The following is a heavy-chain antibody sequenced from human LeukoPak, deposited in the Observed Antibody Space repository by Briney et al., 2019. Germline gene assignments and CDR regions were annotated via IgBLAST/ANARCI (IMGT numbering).Heavy chain of an antibody. D-gene: IGHD3-10*02. J-gene: IGHJ6*04. CDR2: IYSGDVT. CDR3: AELGITMIGGV. Sequence: GGSLRLSCAASGFTVSSNYMSWVRQAPGKGLEWVSSIYSGDVTYYAGSVKGRFTISRDNAKNSLYLQMNSLRAEDTAVYYCAELGITMIGGVWGKGTTVTISS. V-gene: IGHV3-66*01. CDR1: GFTVSSNY.